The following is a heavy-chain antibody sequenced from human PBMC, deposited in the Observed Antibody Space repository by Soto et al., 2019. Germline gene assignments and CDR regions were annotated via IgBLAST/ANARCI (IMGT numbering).Heavy chain of an antibody. CDR1: GGTFSSNT. J-gene: IGHJ5*02. Sequence: SVKVSCKASGGTFSSNTISWVRQAPGQGLEWMGRIIPILGIANYAQKFQGRVTITADKSTSTAYMELSSLRSEDTAVYYCARDSYGSGSHGTNWFAPWGKGTLVTVSS. D-gene: IGHD3-10*01. CDR3: ARDSYGSGSHGTNWFAP. CDR2: IIPILGIA. V-gene: IGHV1-69*04.